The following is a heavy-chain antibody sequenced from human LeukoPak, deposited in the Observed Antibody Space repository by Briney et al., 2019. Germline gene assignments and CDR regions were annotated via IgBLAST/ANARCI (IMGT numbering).Heavy chain of an antibody. V-gene: IGHV3-53*01. CDR3: ARGQPGFYDSVAFDI. Sequence: GGSLRLSCAASGFTVSSNYMSWVRQAPRKGLEWVSVIYSGGSTYYADSVKGRFTISRDNSKNTLYLQMNSLRAEDTAVYYCARGQPGFYDSVAFDIWGQGTMVTVSS. J-gene: IGHJ3*02. CDR2: IYSGGST. CDR1: GFTVSSNY. D-gene: IGHD3-16*01.